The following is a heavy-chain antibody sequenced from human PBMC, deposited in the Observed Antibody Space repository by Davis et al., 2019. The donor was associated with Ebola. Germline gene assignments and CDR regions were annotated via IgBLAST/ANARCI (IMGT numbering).Heavy chain of an antibody. J-gene: IGHJ4*02. D-gene: IGHD1-26*01. Sequence: SVHVSCKASGGTFSTYAISWVRQAPGQGLEWMGWIIPIFGTANYAQKFQGRVTITADESTSTAYMELSSLRSEDTAVYYCARDPRGGSYFDYWGQGTLVTVSS. CDR1: GGTFSTYA. CDR3: ARDPRGGSYFDY. CDR2: IIPIFGTA. V-gene: IGHV1-69*13.